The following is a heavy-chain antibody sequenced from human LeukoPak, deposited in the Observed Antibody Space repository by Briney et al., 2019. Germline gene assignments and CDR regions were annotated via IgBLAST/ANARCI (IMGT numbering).Heavy chain of an antibody. CDR1: GGSVSDYY. D-gene: IGHD1-1*01. CDR3: AGRKLANDY. CDR2: IYYTGST. Sequence: SETLSLTCTISGGSVSDYYWSWIRQSPGKGLEWIGYIYYTGSTTYNPSLKSRVTMSADTSKNQFSLNLNSVTAADTAVCYCAGRKLANDYWGQGTLVTVSS. J-gene: IGHJ4*02. V-gene: IGHV4-59*02.